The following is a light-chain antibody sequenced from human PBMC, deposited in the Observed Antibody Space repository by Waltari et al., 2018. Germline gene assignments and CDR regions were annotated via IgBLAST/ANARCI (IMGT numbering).Light chain of an antibody. CDR3: QQRRNWPPLT. Sequence: ETVLTQSPATLSWSPGDRATLSCRASEDVSIYLAWYQQKPGQAPRLLIYDASNRATGIPARFSGSGSGTDFTLTISSLEPEDFALYYCQQRRNWPPLTFGGGTKVE. CDR1: EDVSIY. J-gene: IGKJ4*01. V-gene: IGKV3-11*01. CDR2: DAS.